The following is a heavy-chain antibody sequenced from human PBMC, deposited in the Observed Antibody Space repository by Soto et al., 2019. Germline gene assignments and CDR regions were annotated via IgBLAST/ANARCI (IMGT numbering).Heavy chain of an antibody. CDR1: GGSIRSYY. D-gene: IGHD1-26*01. CDR3: AREGASGFGMDV. Sequence: SETLSLTCNVSGGSIRSYYWSWIRQPAGKPLEWIGRIYTTGSTNYNPSLKSRVTMSVDTSKSQFSLKVSSVTAADTAVYYCAREGASGFGMDVWGQGTTVTVSS. CDR2: IYTTGST. J-gene: IGHJ6*02. V-gene: IGHV4-4*07.